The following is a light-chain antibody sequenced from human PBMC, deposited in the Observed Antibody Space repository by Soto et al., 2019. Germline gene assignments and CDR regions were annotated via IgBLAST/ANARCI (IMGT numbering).Light chain of an antibody. J-gene: IGKJ4*01. CDR3: QQYGTSVLT. Sequence: EIVLTQSPGTLSLSPGERATLSCRASQSVNNAYLAWYQQTPGQAPRLLIYDASKSATGIPDRFSGSGSGTDFTLTISRLEPEDFAVYYCQQYGTSVLTFGGGTKVEIK. V-gene: IGKV3-20*01. CDR2: DAS. CDR1: QSVNNAY.